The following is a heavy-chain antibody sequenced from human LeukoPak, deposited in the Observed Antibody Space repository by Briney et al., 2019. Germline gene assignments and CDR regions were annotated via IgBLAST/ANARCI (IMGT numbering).Heavy chain of an antibody. CDR2: INHSGST. V-gene: IGHV4-34*01. CDR1: GGSFSGYY. CDR3: ARDEPGDGLDY. Sequence: TSSETLSLACAVYGGSFSGYYWSWIRQPPGKGLEWIGEINHSGSTNYNPSLKSRVTISVDTSKIQFSLKLSSVTAADTAVYYCARDEPGDGLDYWGQGTLVTVSS. J-gene: IGHJ4*02. D-gene: IGHD3-16*01.